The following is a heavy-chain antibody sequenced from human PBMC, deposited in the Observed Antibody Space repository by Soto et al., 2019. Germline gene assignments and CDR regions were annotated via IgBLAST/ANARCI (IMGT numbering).Heavy chain of an antibody. CDR2: MQHTGNT. V-gene: IGHV4-4*07. CDR1: GASIRSYH. CDR3: AKDVSSRRGFDP. J-gene: IGHJ5*02. Sequence: QVQLQESGPGLVKPSETLSLTCAVSGASIRSYHWSWIRQPAGKGLEWIGRMQHTGNTNYNPSLKSRVTMSVDTSKNQISLKMTSVTAADTAVYFCAKDVSSRRGFDPWGPGILVIVSS. D-gene: IGHD3-16*01.